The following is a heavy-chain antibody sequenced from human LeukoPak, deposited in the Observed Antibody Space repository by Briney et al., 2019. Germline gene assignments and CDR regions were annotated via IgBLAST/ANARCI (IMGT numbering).Heavy chain of an antibody. V-gene: IGHV1-18*04. CDR2: ISAYNGNT. Sequence: GASVKVSCKASGYTFTGYYMHWVRQAPGQGLEWMGWISAYNGNTNYAQKLQGRVTMTTDTSTSTAYMELRSLRSDDTAVYYCARDGYDSSGYYGMDVWGQGTTVTVSS. J-gene: IGHJ6*02. CDR1: GYTFTGYY. D-gene: IGHD3-22*01. CDR3: ARDGYDSSGYYGMDV.